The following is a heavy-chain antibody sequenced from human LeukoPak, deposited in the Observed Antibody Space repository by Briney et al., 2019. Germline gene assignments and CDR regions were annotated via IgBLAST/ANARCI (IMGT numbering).Heavy chain of an antibody. CDR2: FDPEDGET. Sequence: ASVKVSCKVSGYTLTELSMHWVRQAPGKGLEWMGGFDPEDGETIYAQKFQGRVTTTEDTSTDTAYMELSSLRSEDTAVYYCATHIPLVGATVAAHFDYWGQGTLVTVSS. CDR1: GYTLTELS. CDR3: ATHIPLVGATVAAHFDY. J-gene: IGHJ4*02. V-gene: IGHV1-24*01. D-gene: IGHD1-26*01.